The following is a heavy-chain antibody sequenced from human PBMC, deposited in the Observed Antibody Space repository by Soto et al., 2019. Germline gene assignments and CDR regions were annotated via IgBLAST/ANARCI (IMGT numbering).Heavy chain of an antibody. Sequence: QITLKESAPTLVRPKQTLTLTCSFSGFSLTTPGVGVAWIRQPPGEALEWLGLIYWDSHQVYSPTLKTRLTITKDTSNNQVVLTLTNVGPADTATYFGAHEGYHYEPSGSFYYFDLWGRGTRVSVSS. CDR2: IYWDSHQ. D-gene: IGHD3-22*01. V-gene: IGHV2-5*02. J-gene: IGHJ4*01. CDR3: AHEGYHYEPSGSFYYFDL. CDR1: GFSLTTPGVG.